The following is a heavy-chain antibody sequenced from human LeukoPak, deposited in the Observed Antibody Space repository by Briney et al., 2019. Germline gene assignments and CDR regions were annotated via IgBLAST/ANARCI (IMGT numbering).Heavy chain of an antibody. CDR1: GFTFSSYW. J-gene: IGHJ4*02. CDR2: IKYDASEK. D-gene: IGHD6-13*01. V-gene: IGHV3-7*04. CDR3: AKDIEPAGLFLDY. Sequence: GGPLRLSCAASGFTFSSYWMSWVRQTPGKGLEWVANIKYDASEKDYLDSVKGRFTISRDNAKNSLYLQMNSLRAEDTALYYCAKDIEPAGLFLDYWGRGTLVTVSS.